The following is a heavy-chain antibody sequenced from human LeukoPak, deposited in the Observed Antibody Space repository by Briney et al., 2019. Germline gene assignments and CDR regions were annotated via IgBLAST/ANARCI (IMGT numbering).Heavy chain of an antibody. CDR3: AKDSYIVVVPAANEGY. V-gene: IGHV3-23*01. J-gene: IGHJ4*02. CDR2: ISGSGGST. Sequence: GGSLRLSCAASGFTFSSYAMSWVRQAPGKGLEWVSAISGSGGSTYYADSVKGRFTISRDNSKNTLYLQMNSLRAEDTAVYYCAKDSYIVVVPAANEGYWGQGTLVTVSS. D-gene: IGHD2-2*01. CDR1: GFTFSSYA.